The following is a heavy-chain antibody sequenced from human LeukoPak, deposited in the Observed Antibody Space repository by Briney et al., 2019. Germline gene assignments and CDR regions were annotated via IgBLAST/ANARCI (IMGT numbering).Heavy chain of an antibody. D-gene: IGHD1-14*01. V-gene: IGHV3-48*03. CDR1: GFTFSNYE. CDR2: ISSSGSTI. CDR3: ARDPLSGDIDS. J-gene: IGHJ4*02. Sequence: PWGSLRLSRAASGFTFSNYEMSWVRQAPGKGLEWVSYISSSGSTIYYEDPSQGRCTISRDNAENSLFLQMNSLRVEHTAVYYCARDPLSGDIDSWGQGTLVTVSS.